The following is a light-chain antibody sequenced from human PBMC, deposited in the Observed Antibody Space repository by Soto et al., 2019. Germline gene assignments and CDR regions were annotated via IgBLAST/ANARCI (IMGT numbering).Light chain of an antibody. J-gene: IGKJ2*01. CDR2: RAS. Sequence: EIILTQSPASLSVSPGERATLSCRASQSVNNNLAWYQQKRGQAPRLLIYRASTRATGIPSRFRGSGSGTEFTLTITSLQSEDFAVYFCQQYNNWPPDTFGQGTKLEIK. V-gene: IGKV3-15*01. CDR3: QQYNNWPPDT. CDR1: QSVNNN.